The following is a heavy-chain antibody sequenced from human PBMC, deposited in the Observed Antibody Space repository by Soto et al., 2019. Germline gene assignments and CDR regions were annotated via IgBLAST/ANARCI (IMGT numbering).Heavy chain of an antibody. Sequence: GGSLRLSCAASGFTFSSYAMHWVRQAPGKGLEWVAVISYDGSNKYYADSVKGRFTISRDNSKNTLYLQMNSLRAEDTAVYYCARVPLGQQLVGVVDYWGQGTLVTVSS. CDR1: GFTFSSYA. V-gene: IGHV3-30-3*01. CDR2: ISYDGSNK. CDR3: ARVPLGQQLVGVVDY. D-gene: IGHD6-13*01. J-gene: IGHJ4*02.